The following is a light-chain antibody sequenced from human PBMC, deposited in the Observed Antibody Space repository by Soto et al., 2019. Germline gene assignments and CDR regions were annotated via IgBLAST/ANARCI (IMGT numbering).Light chain of an antibody. V-gene: IGKV1-39*01. CDR2: AAS. Sequence: DIQMTQSPSSLSASVGDRVTITCQASQSISSYLNWYQQKPGKAPKLLIYAASSLQSGVPSRFSGSGSGTDFTLTISSLQPEDFATYYCQQSYSTSWTFGQGTKLEIK. CDR1: QSISSY. CDR3: QQSYSTSWT. J-gene: IGKJ2*02.